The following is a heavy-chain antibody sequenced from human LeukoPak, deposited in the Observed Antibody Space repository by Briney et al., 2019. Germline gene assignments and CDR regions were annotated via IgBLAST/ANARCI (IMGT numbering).Heavy chain of an antibody. CDR2: ISGSGGST. Sequence: GGSLRLSCAASGFTFSGYWMHWVRQVPGKGLEWVSAISGSGGSTYYADSVKGRFTISRDNSKNTLYLQMNSLRAEDTAVYYCAELGITMIGGVWGKGTTVTISS. CDR1: GFTFSGYW. D-gene: IGHD3-10*02. J-gene: IGHJ6*04. V-gene: IGHV3-23*01. CDR3: AELGITMIGGV.